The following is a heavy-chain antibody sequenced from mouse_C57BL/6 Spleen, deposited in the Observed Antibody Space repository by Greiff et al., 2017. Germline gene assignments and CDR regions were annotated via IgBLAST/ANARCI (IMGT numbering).Heavy chain of an antibody. CDR1: GYAFTNYL. V-gene: IGHV1-54*01. CDR3: ARDYYGSDWYFDV. Sequence: QVQLQQSGAELVRPGTSVKVSCKASGYAFTNYLIEWVKQRPGQGLEWIGVINPGSGGTNYNEKFKGKATLTADKSSSTAYMQLSSLTSEDSAVYFCARDYYGSDWYFDVWGTGTTVTVSS. D-gene: IGHD1-1*01. CDR2: INPGSGGT. J-gene: IGHJ1*03.